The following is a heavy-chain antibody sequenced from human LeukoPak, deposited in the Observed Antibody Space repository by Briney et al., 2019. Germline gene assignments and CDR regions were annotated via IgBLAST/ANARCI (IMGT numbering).Heavy chain of an antibody. V-gene: IGHV4-59*08. Sequence: SETLSLTCTVSGGSISSYYWSWIRQPPGKGLEWIGYIYYSGSTNYNPSLKSRATISVDTSKNQFSLKLSSVTAADTAVYYCARQGRAAAAPIGYWGQGTLVTVSS. CDR3: ARQGRAAAAPIGY. D-gene: IGHD6-13*01. J-gene: IGHJ4*02. CDR2: IYYSGST. CDR1: GGSISSYY.